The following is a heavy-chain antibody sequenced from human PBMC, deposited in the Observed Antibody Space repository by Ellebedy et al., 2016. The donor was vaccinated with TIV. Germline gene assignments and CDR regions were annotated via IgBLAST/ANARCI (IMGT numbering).Heavy chain of an antibody. J-gene: IGHJ4*02. D-gene: IGHD3-10*01. CDR2: ISGSGGST. V-gene: IGHV3-23*01. Sequence: GGSLRLXXAASGFTFSSYAMSWVRQAPGKGLEWVSAISGSGGSTYYADSVKGRFTISRDNSKNTLYLQMNSLRAEDTAVYYCAKSTWFGELLPDYWGQGTLVTVSS. CDR3: AKSTWFGELLPDY. CDR1: GFTFSSYA.